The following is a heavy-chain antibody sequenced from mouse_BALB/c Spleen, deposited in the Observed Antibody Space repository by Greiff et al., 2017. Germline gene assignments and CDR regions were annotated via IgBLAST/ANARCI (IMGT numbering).Heavy chain of an antibody. CDR2: ISSGGSYT. J-gene: IGHJ2*01. Sequence: EVKVVESGGDLVKPGGSLKLSCAASGFTFSSYGMSWVRQTPDKRLEWVATISSGGSYTYYPDSVKGRFTISRDNAKNTLYLQMSSLKSEDTAMYYCARRRVYGNYTFFDYWGQGTTLTVSS. D-gene: IGHD2-10*02. V-gene: IGHV5-6*02. CDR1: GFTFSSYG. CDR3: ARRRVYGNYTFFDY.